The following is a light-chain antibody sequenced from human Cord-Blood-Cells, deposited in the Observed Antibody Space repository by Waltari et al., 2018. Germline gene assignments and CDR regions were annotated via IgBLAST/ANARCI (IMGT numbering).Light chain of an antibody. CDR3: QQRSNWPPT. CDR1: QSVSSY. CDR2: DAS. V-gene: IGKV3-11*01. J-gene: IGKJ1*01. Sequence: MVLTQPPATLSLSPAERATLSCRASQSVSSYLAWYQRKPSQAPRLLIYDASNRATGIPARFSGSGSGTDFTRTISSLEPEEFAVYYCQQRSNWPPTFGKGTKVEIK.